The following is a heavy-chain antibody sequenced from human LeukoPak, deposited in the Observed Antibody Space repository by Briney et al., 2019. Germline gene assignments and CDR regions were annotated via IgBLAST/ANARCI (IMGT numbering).Heavy chain of an antibody. Sequence: SETLSLTCAVYGGPFSGYYWSWIRQPPGKGLEWIGEINHSGSTNYNPSLKSRVTISVDTSKNQFSLKLSSVTAADTAVYYCARDGSGWPTYYFDYRGQGTLVTVSS. J-gene: IGHJ4*02. CDR1: GGPFSGYY. CDR2: INHSGST. CDR3: ARDGSGWPTYYFDY. V-gene: IGHV4-34*01. D-gene: IGHD6-19*01.